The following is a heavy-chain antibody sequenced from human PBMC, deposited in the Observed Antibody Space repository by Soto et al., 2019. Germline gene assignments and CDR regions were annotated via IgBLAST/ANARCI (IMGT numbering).Heavy chain of an antibody. Sequence: EVQLVESGGGLVKPGGSLRLSCAASGFTFSSYSMNWVRQAPGKGLEWVSSISSSSSYIYYEDSVKGRFTISRDNAKNSLYLQMNSLRAEDTAVYYCARLGKGDAFDIWGQGTMVTVSS. CDR1: GFTFSSYS. CDR3: ARLGKGDAFDI. J-gene: IGHJ3*02. V-gene: IGHV3-21*01. CDR2: ISSSSSYI.